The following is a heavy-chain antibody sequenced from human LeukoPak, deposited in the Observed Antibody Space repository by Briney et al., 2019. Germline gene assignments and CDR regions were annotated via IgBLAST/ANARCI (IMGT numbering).Heavy chain of an antibody. Sequence: SETLSLTCTVSGYSISSGYYWGWIRQPPGKGLEWIGSIYHSGSTYYNPSLKSRVTISVDTSKNQFSLKLSSVTAADTAVYYCASQRGYSGYDPDYYYYGMDVWGQGTTVTVSS. CDR1: GYSISSGYY. J-gene: IGHJ6*02. CDR3: ASQRGYSGYDPDYYYYGMDV. CDR2: IYHSGST. V-gene: IGHV4-38-2*02. D-gene: IGHD5-12*01.